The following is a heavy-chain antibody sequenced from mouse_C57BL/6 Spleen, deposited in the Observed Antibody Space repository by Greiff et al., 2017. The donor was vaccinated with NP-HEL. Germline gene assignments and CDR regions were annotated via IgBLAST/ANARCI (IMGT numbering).Heavy chain of an antibody. Sequence: VQLQQSGPELVKPGASVKIPCKASGYTFTDYNMDWVKQSHGKSLEWIGDINPNNGGTIYNQKFKGKATLTVDNSSSTAYMELRSLTSEDTAVYYCAKGSHWYFDVWGTGTTVTVSS. J-gene: IGHJ1*03. V-gene: IGHV1-18*01. CDR1: GYTFTDYN. D-gene: IGHD1-1*02. CDR3: AKGSHWYFDV. CDR2: INPNNGGT.